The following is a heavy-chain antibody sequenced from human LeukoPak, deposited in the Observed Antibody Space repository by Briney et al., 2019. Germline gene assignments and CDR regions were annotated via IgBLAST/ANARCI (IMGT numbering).Heavy chain of an antibody. V-gene: IGHV4-61*09. D-gene: IGHD1-7*01. CDR3: AGRRGNYQGFDY. CDR1: GDSIRSSSYS. CDR2: IYASGTT. J-gene: IGHJ4*02. Sequence: SHTLSLTCSVSGDSIRSSSYSWNWIRQPAGKGLEWIGHIYASGTTNYNPSLKSRVTMSVDMFKNKFSLKLRSITAADTAVYYCAGRRGNYQGFDYWGQGTLVTVSS.